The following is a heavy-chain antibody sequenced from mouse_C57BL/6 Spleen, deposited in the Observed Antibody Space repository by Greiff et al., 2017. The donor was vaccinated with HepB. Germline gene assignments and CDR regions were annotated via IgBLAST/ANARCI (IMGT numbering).Heavy chain of an antibody. D-gene: IGHD1-1*02. CDR1: GYSITSGYY. CDR3: ARLWQDWYFDV. Sequence: EVKLMESGPGLVKPSQSLSLTCSVTGYSITSGYYWNWIRQFPGNKLEWMGYISYDGSNNYNPSLKNRISITRDTSKNQFFLKLNSVTTEDTATYYCARLWQDWYFDVWGTGTTVTVSS. CDR2: ISYDGSN. J-gene: IGHJ1*03. V-gene: IGHV3-6*01.